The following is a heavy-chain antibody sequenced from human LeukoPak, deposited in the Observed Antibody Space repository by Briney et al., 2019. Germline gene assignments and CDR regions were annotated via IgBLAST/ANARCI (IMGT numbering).Heavy chain of an antibody. V-gene: IGHV3-21*04. D-gene: IGHD6-19*01. Sequence: PGGSLRLSCAASGFTFSSYSMNWVRQAPGKGLEWVSSISSSSSYIYYADSVKGRFTISRDNTTNSLYLQMNSLRAEDTAVYYCAIVNGYSSGWSFYYFDYWGQGTLVTVSS. J-gene: IGHJ4*02. CDR1: GFTFSSYS. CDR2: ISSSSSYI. CDR3: AIVNGYSSGWSFYYFDY.